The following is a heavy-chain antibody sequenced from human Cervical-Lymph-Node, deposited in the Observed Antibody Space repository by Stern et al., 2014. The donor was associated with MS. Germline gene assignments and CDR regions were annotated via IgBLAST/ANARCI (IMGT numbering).Heavy chain of an antibody. CDR3: TRNGFYSLDY. CDR1: GGAISGSSW. D-gene: IGHD4-11*01. CDR2: IYHNGGT. Sequence: QLQLQESGPGLVKPSGTLSLTCAISGGAISGSSWWSWVRQTPGKGLEWIGEIYHNGGTNYNPSLKSRLTISVDKSKNQFSLKLSSVTAADTAMYYCTRNGFYSLDYWGQGILVTVSS. V-gene: IGHV4-4*02. J-gene: IGHJ4*02.